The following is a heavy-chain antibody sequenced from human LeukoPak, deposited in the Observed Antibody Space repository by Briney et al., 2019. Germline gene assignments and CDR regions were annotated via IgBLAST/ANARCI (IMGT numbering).Heavy chain of an antibody. D-gene: IGHD2-2*01. V-gene: IGHV3-21*01. Sequence: GGSLRLSCAASGFTFSSYAMEWVRQAPGKELEWVSSITGSSDSIYYADSVKGRFTISRDNAKNSVYLQMNSLRAEDTAVYYCARLVCSTIPCYGKFYFDSWGQGTLVPVSS. CDR3: ARLVCSTIPCYGKFYFDS. CDR2: ITGSSDSI. J-gene: IGHJ4*02. CDR1: GFTFSSYA.